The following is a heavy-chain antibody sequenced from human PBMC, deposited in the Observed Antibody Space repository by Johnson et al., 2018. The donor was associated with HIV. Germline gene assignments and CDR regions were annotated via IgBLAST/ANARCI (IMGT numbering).Heavy chain of an antibody. CDR3: ARDLYSNSWYQSDAFDV. Sequence: EVQLVGSGGGLVQPGGSLRLSCAASGFTFSKSWMHWVRQAPGKGLVWVSRINSDGSSTSYADTVKGRFTISRDNAKNTLYLQMNSLRAEDTAVYYCARDLYSNSWYQSDAFDVWGQGTMVTVSS. J-gene: IGHJ3*01. CDR2: INSDGSST. D-gene: IGHD6-13*01. V-gene: IGHV3-74*01. CDR1: GFTFSKSW.